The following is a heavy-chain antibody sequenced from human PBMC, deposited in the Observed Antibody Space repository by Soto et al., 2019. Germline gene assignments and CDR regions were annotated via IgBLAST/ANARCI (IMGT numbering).Heavy chain of an antibody. J-gene: IGHJ3*01. CDR3: AFSSGYFDAFDV. V-gene: IGHV3-23*01. D-gene: IGHD6-19*01. Sequence: DSVKGRFTISRDNSKNTLFLQVNRLRNEDTAIYYCAFSSGYFDAFDVWGQGTMVTVSS.